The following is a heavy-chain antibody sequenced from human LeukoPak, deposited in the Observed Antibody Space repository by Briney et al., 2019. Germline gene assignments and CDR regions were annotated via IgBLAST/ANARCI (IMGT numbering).Heavy chain of an antibody. CDR1: GFTFSNYA. D-gene: IGHD6-19*01. CDR3: ARDPYSSGLRAGRIDY. Sequence: PGGSLRLSCVASGFTFSNYAIHWVRQAPGKGLEWVAVISYDGSNKYYTDSVKGRFTISRDNSKNTLDLQMNSLRVEDTAVYYCARDPYSSGLRAGRIDYWGQGTLVTVSS. J-gene: IGHJ4*02. CDR2: ISYDGSNK. V-gene: IGHV3-30-3*01.